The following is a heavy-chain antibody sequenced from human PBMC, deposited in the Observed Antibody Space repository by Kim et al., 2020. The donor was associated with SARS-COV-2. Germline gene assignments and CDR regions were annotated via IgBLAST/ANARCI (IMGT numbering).Heavy chain of an antibody. Sequence: SETLSLTCAVYGGSFSGYYWSWIRQPPGKGLEWIGEINHSGSTNYNPSLKSRVTISVDTSKNQFSLKLSSVTAADTAVYYCAREQITMVRGVRFPTTFDYWGQGTLVTVSS. D-gene: IGHD3-10*01. CDR1: GGSFSGYY. J-gene: IGHJ4*02. CDR3: AREQITMVRGVRFPTTFDY. CDR2: INHSGST. V-gene: IGHV4-34*01.